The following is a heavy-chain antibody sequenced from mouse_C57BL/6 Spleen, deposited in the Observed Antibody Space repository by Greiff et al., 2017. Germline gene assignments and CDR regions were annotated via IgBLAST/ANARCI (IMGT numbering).Heavy chain of an antibody. CDR1: GYTFTSYW. V-gene: IGHV1-64*01. D-gene: IGHD2-3*01. Sequence: VQLQQPGAELVKPGASVKLSCKASGYTFTSYWMHWVKQRPGQGLEWIGMIHPNSGSTNYNEKFKSKATLTVDKSSSTAYMQLSSLTSEDSAVYYCARKDGYYSAMDYWGQGTSVTVSS. CDR2: IHPNSGST. J-gene: IGHJ4*01. CDR3: ARKDGYYSAMDY.